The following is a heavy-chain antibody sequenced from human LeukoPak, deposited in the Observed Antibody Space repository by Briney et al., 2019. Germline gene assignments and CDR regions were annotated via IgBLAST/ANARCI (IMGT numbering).Heavy chain of an antibody. CDR3: AKDNQARQIYCSGSRCYHYFDN. CDR2: ISWNSGSI. D-gene: IGHD2-15*01. CDR1: GFAPDEYA. V-gene: IGHV3-9*02. J-gene: IGHJ4*02. Sequence: PGGSPRLSPAAPGFAPDEYAMHSVPQAPGKSLGWVSGISWNSGSIDYADTVKGRFTISRDNAKNSLYLQMNSLRPEDTALYYCAKDNQARQIYCSGSRCYHYFDNWGQGTVVTVSS.